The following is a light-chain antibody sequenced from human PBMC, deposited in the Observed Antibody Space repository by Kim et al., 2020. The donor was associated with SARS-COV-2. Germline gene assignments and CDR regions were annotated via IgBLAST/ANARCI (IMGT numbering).Light chain of an antibody. Sequence: SYELTQPPSVSVSPEQTASITCAGDKLGDKYACWYQQKPGKSPVLVIYQDSKRPSGIPERFSGSNSGNTATLTISGTQAMDEADYYCQAWDSSVVFGGGTQLTFL. J-gene: IGLJ2*01. CDR2: QDS. CDR1: KLGDKY. CDR3: QAWDSSVV. V-gene: IGLV3-1*01.